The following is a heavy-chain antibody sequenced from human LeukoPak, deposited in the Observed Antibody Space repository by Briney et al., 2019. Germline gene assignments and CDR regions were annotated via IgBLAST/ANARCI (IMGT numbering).Heavy chain of an antibody. J-gene: IGHJ3*02. V-gene: IGHV4-34*01. D-gene: IGHD6-13*01. CDR1: GGPFSGYY. Sequence: SEALSLTCAVYGGPFSGYYWSWIRQPPGKGLEWIGEINHSGSTNYNPSLKSRVTISVDTSKNQFSLKLSSVTAADTAVYYCARGGYLRIWGQGTMVIVSS. CDR3: ARGGYLRI. CDR2: INHSGST.